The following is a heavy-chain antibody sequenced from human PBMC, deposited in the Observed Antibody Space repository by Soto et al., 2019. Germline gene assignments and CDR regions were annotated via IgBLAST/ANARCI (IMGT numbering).Heavy chain of an antibody. CDR1: GFTCSSDW. CDR2: INRDGSST. Sequence: GGSLRLSCAASGFTCSSDWMHWVRQAPGKGLVWVSRINRDGSSTSYADSVKGRFTISRDNAKNTLYLQMNSLRAEDTALYFCARGITSRCSSGLAYWGTGTLVTVSS. J-gene: IGHJ4*02. V-gene: IGHV3-74*01. D-gene: IGHD3-10*01. CDR3: ARGITSRCSSGLAY.